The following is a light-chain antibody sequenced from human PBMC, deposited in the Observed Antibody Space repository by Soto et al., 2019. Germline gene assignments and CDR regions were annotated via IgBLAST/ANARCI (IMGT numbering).Light chain of an antibody. CDR1: QSVSNN. Sequence: EIVMTQSPATLSVSPGETATLSCRASQSVSNNVAWYQRKPGQAPRLLILGASTRATGIPARFSGSGSGTEFTLSISSLQSEDFAVYYCQQYNNWPPITFGQGTRREIK. J-gene: IGKJ5*01. CDR2: GAS. CDR3: QQYNNWPPIT. V-gene: IGKV3-15*01.